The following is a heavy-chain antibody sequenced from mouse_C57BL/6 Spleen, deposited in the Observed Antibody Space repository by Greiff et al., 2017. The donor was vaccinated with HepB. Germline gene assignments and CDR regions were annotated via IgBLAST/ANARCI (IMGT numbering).Heavy chain of an antibody. J-gene: IGHJ2*01. V-gene: IGHV1-26*01. D-gene: IGHD3-2*02. CDR3: ARNRSGTDDY. CDR2: INPNNGGT. Sequence: EVQLQQSGPELVKPGASVKISCKASGYTFTDYYMNWVKQSHGKSLEWIGDINPNNGGTSYNQKFKGKATLTVDKSSSTAYMELRSLTSEDSAVYYCARNRSGTDDYWGQGTTLTVSS. CDR1: GYTFTDYY.